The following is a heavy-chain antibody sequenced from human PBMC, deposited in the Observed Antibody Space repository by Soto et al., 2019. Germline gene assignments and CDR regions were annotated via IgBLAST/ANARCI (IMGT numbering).Heavy chain of an antibody. CDR3: AKGKTSGWYYFDY. CDR1: GFTFSNYA. CDR2: ISASGRDT. Sequence: EVQLLDSGGDLAQPGGSLRLSCAASGFTFSNYAMSWVRQAPGKGLEWVSGISASGRDTYYADSVKDRFTISRDSSKNTLYLQTNSLRAEDTAIYYCAKGKTSGWYYFDYWGQGTLVTVSS. V-gene: IGHV3-23*01. J-gene: IGHJ4*02. D-gene: IGHD6-19*01.